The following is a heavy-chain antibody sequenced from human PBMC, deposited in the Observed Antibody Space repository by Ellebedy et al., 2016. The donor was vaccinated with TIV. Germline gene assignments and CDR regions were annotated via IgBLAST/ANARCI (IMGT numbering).Heavy chain of an antibody. V-gene: IGHV3-15*01. CDR3: TTISPISGTTYDH. Sequence: GESLKISCTASGFTFRNVCMSWVRQAPGKGPEWAGRIKSKSDGGTTDYAAPVKGRFTISRDDSKNTLYLQMNSLTTEDTAVYYCTTISPISGTTYDHWGPGTLVTVSS. J-gene: IGHJ4*02. D-gene: IGHD1-14*01. CDR2: IKSKSDGGTT. CDR1: GFTFRNVC.